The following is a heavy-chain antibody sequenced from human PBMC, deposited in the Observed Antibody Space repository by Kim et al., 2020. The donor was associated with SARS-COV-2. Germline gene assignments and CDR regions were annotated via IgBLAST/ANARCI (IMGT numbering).Heavy chain of an antibody. J-gene: IGHJ3*02. Sequence: SQTLSLTCAISGDSVSSNSAAWNWIRQSPSRGLEWLGRTYYRSKWYNDYAVSVKSRITINPDTSKNQFSLQLNSVTPEDTAVYYCARDPFIAAAGTNAFDIWAQGTMVTVSS. V-gene: IGHV6-1*01. CDR3: ARDPFIAAAGTNAFDI. D-gene: IGHD6-13*01. CDR1: GDSVSSNSAA. CDR2: TYYRSKWYN.